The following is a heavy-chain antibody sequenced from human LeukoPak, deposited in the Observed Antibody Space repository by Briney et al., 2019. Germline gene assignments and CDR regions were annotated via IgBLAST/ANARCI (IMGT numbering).Heavy chain of an antibody. CDR3: AKGSSRYCSSTSCLSLFDY. CDR2: ISGSGGST. J-gene: IGHJ4*02. CDR1: GFTFSSYA. V-gene: IGHV3-23*01. Sequence: GGSLRLSCAASGFTFSSYAMSWVRQAPGKGLEWVSAISGSGGSTYYADSVKGRFTISRDNSKNTLYLQMNSLRAEDTAVYYCAKGSSRYCSSTSCLSLFDYWGQGTLVTVSS. D-gene: IGHD2-2*01.